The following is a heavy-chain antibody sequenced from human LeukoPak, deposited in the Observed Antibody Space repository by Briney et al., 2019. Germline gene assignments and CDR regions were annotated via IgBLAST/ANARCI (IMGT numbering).Heavy chain of an antibody. J-gene: IGHJ4*02. CDR2: IWYDGSNK. V-gene: IGHV3-33*01. CDR1: GFTFSSYG. Sequence: GGSLRLSCAASGFTFSSYGMHWVRQAPGKGLEWVAVIWYDGSNKYYADSVKGRFTISRDNSKNTLYLQMNSLRAEDTAVYYCARGYSSGWYGDRWYCFDYWGQGTLVTVSS. D-gene: IGHD6-19*01. CDR3: ARGYSSGWYGDRWYCFDY.